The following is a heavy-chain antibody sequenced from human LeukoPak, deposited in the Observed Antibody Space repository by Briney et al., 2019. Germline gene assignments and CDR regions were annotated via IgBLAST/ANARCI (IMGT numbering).Heavy chain of an antibody. CDR1: GYTFTGYY. J-gene: IGHJ4*02. D-gene: IGHD3-16*01. Sequence: ASVKVSCKASGYTFTGYYMHWVRQAPGQGLEWMGIINPSGGSTSYAQKFQGRVTMTRDTSTNTVYMELSSLRSEDTAVYYCARDHDYDSYYFDYWGQGTLVTVSS. CDR3: ARDHDYDSYYFDY. V-gene: IGHV1-46*01. CDR2: INPSGGST.